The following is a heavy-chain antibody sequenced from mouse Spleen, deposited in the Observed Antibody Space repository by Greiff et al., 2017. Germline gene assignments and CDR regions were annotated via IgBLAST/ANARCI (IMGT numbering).Heavy chain of an antibody. J-gene: IGHJ4*01. V-gene: IGHV1-19*01. CDR2: INPYNGGT. Sequence: VQLQQSGPVLVKPGASVKMSCKASGYTFTDYYMNWVKQSHGKSLEWIGVINPYNGGTSYNQKFKGKATLTVDKSSSTAYMELNSLTSEDSAVYYCAREGYGSSYDAMDYWGQGTPGTVSS. D-gene: IGHD1-1*01. CDR1: GYTFTDYY. CDR3: AREGYGSSYDAMDY.